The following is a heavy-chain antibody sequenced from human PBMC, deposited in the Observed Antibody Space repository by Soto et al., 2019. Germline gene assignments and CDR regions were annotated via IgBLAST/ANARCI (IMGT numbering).Heavy chain of an antibody. CDR1: GFTFSDHY. D-gene: IGHD2-21*02. J-gene: IGHJ2*01. CDR3: ASGGGDCGAYWYFDL. Sequence: EVQLVESGGGLVQPGGSLRLSCAASGFTFSDHYMDWVRQAPGKGLEWVGRTRNKANSYTTEYAASVKGRFTISIDDSKNSLYLQMNSLKTEDTAVYYCASGGGDCGAYWYFDLWGRGTLVTVAS. V-gene: IGHV3-72*01. CDR2: TRNKANSYTT.